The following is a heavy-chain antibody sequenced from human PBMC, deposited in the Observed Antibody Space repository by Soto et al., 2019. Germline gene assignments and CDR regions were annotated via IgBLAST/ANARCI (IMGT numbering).Heavy chain of an antibody. J-gene: IGHJ5*02. CDR3: ARHKSGSDWLDP. Sequence: SETLSLTCTVSGGSISDISYCWGWIRQPPGKGLQWIGCMFYSGATYYNPSLKNRVTLSVDTSNNEFSLKLVSVAAPDTAVYYCARHKSGSDWLDPWGQGTLVTVSS. V-gene: IGHV4-39*01. CDR2: MFYSGAT. CDR1: GGSISDISYC. D-gene: IGHD2-15*01.